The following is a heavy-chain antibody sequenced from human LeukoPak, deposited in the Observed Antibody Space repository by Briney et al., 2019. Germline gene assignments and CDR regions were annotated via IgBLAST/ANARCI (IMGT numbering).Heavy chain of an antibody. J-gene: IGHJ4*02. V-gene: IGHV4-59*01. CDR1: GGSISSYY. Sequence: SETPSLTCTVSGGSISSYYWSWIRQPPGKGLEWIGYIYYSGSTNYNPSLKSRVTISVDTSKNQFSLKLSSVTAADTAVYYCARSSSFRGVPFDYWGQGTLVTVSS. CDR3: ARSSSFRGVPFDY. D-gene: IGHD3-10*01. CDR2: IYYSGST.